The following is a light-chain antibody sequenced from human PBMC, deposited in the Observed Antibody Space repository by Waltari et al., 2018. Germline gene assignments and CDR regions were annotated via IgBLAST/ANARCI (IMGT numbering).Light chain of an antibody. Sequence: EIVLTQSPGTLSLSPGESATISCRASQNIGRYLVWYQQKPGQAPSLLIYEASRRATGIPDRFSGSGSGTDFSLTISRLEPEDFAVYYCQNHERLPATFGQGTKVEIK. CDR1: QNIGRY. CDR3: QNHERLPAT. CDR2: EAS. J-gene: IGKJ1*01. V-gene: IGKV3-20*01.